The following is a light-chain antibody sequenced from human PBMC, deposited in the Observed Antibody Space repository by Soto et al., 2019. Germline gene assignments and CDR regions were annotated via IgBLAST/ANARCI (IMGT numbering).Light chain of an antibody. J-gene: IGLJ2*01. CDR3: AAWDDSLSGHVV. V-gene: IGLV1-47*01. CDR1: SSNIGSNY. CDR2: RNN. Sequence: QLVLTQSPSASGTPGQRVTISCSGSSSNIGSNYVYWYQQLPGTAPKLLIYRNNQRPSGVPDRFSGSKSGTSASLAISGLRSEDEADYYCAAWDDSLSGHVVFGGGTKVTVL.